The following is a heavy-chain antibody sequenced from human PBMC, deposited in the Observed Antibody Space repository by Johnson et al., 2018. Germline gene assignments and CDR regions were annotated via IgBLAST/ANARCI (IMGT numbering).Heavy chain of an antibody. CDR3: AKEDFWSGYHTVDGDYYGRDV. D-gene: IGHD3-3*01. Sequence: VQLVESGGGLVQPGGSLRLSCAASGFTFSSYDMHWVRQATGKGLEWVSAIGTAGDTYYADSVKGRFTISRDNSKNTLYLQMNSLRAEDTAVYYCAKEDFWSGYHTVDGDYYGRDVWGQGTTVTVAS. J-gene: IGHJ6*02. CDR1: GFTFSSYD. V-gene: IGHV3-13*01. CDR2: IGTAGDT.